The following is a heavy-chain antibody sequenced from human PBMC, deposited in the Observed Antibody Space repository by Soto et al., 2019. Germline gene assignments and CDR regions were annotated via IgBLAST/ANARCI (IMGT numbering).Heavy chain of an antibody. V-gene: IGHV1-18*01. CDR1: GYTFTAYG. CDR3: ARELNTDSSAYYSFAY. D-gene: IGHD3-22*01. J-gene: IGHJ4*02. Sequence: QVQMVQSGPEVKMPGASVKVSCKTSGYTFTAYGLAWLRQAPGQRPEWMGWVGTNNDNTNYAEKFQGRVTMTTDTSTATTYMELWSLRSDDTAVYYCARELNTDSSAYYSFAYWGQGTLVTVSS. CDR2: VGTNNDNT.